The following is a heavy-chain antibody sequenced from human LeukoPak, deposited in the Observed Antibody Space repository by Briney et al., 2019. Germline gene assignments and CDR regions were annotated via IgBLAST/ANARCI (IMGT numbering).Heavy chain of an antibody. CDR2: IYHSGST. D-gene: IGHD2-2*01. CDR3: ARGGWSDIVVVPAADPPNWFDP. CDR1: GGSISSGGYY. V-gene: IGHV4-30-2*01. J-gene: IGHJ5*02. Sequence: SETLSLTCTVSGGSISSGGYYWSWIRQPPGKGLEWIGYIYHSGSTYYNPSLKSRVTISVDRSKNQFSLKLSSVTAADTAVYYCARGGWSDIVVVPAADPPNWFDPWGQGTLVTVSS.